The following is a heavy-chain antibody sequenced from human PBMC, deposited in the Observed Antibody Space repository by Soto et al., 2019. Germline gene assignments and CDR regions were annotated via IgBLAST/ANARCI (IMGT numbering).Heavy chain of an antibody. D-gene: IGHD2-21*01. J-gene: IGHJ6*02. Sequence: SETLSLTCAVYGGSFSTYSWSWIRQPPGKGLEWIGEINHRGSTNSNPSLKSRVTISVDTSKNQFSLKLSSVTAADTAVYYCARGVEIASTVSYYDAIDVWGQGTTVTVS. V-gene: IGHV4-34*01. CDR2: INHRGST. CDR1: GGSFSTYS. CDR3: ARGVEIASTVSYYDAIDV.